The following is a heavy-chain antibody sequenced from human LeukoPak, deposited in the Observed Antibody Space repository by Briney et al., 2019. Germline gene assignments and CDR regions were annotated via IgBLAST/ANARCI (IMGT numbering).Heavy chain of an antibody. J-gene: IGHJ4*02. CDR3: ARETWRSLLCDS. CDR2: IYTNGIT. D-gene: IGHD2-15*01. CDR1: GGSISSYF. V-gene: IGHV4-4*07. Sequence: SETLSLTCTVSGGSISSYFWTWIRQPAGKGLEWIGRIYTNGITNCNPSLKSRVTMALDTSKNQFSLNLTSVTAADTAVYYCARETWRSLLCDSWGQGALVTVSS.